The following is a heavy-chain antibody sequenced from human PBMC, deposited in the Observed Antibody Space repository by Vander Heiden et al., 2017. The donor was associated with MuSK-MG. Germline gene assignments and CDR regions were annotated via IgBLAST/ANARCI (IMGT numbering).Heavy chain of an antibody. CDR1: GYTFTGYY. Sequence: QVQLVQSGAEVKKPGASVKVSCKASGYTFTGYYMPWVRQAPGQGFEWMGWINPNSGGTNYAQKFQGRVTMTRDTSISTAYMELSRLRSDDTAVYDCARDERFLEWLLVYWGQGTLVTVSS. J-gene: IGHJ4*02. CDR2: INPNSGGT. D-gene: IGHD3-3*01. CDR3: ARDERFLEWLLVY. V-gene: IGHV1-2*02.